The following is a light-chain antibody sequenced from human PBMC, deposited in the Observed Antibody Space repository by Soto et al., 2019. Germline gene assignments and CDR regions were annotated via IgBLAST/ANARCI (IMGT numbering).Light chain of an antibody. V-gene: IGLV1-44*01. J-gene: IGLJ3*02. Sequence: QSVLTQPPSASGTPGQRVTISCSGSSSNIGNNTVNWYQQLPGTAPKLLIYGNNHRTSGVPDRFSGSKSGTSASLANSGLQSEDEADYFCAAWDDGLNGPVFGGGTKLTVL. CDR1: SSNIGNNT. CDR2: GNN. CDR3: AAWDDGLNGPV.